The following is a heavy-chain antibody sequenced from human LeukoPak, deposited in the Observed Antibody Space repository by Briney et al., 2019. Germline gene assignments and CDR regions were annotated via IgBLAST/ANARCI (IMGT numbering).Heavy chain of an antibody. CDR3: ASSGLGDGYNS. CDR1: GVSISSYY. Sequence: SETLSLTCTVSGVSISSYYWSWIRQPPGKGLEWIGYMSDVGTTDYNPSLRSRVTISVDTSKNQFSLKLSSVTAADTAVYYCASSGLGDGYNSWGQGTLVTVSS. J-gene: IGHJ4*02. CDR2: MSDVGTT. V-gene: IGHV4-59*12. D-gene: IGHD5-24*01.